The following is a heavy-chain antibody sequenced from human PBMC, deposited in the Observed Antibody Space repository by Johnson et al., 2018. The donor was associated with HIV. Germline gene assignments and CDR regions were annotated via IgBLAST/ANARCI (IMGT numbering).Heavy chain of an antibody. Sequence: QVQLVESGGGVVQPGGSLRLSCAASGFTFSSHDMHWVRQAPGKGLEWVAVISYDGSNKYYADSVKGRFTISRDNSKNTLYLQMNSLRAEDTAVYYCARESGLGPLAHAFDIWGQGTMVTVSS. J-gene: IGHJ3*02. CDR1: GFTFSSHD. CDR3: ARESGLGPLAHAFDI. V-gene: IGHV3-30-3*01. D-gene: IGHD6-25*01. CDR2: ISYDGSNK.